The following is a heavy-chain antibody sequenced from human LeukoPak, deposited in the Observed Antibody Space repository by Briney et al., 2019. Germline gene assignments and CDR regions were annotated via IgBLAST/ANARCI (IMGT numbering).Heavy chain of an antibody. J-gene: IGHJ4*02. CDR3: ASYIVATIKMSPFDY. V-gene: IGHV1-18*01. Sequence: GASVKVSCKASGYSFTSFGITWVRQAPGQGLEWMGWISAKNGNTNYAQKLQGRVTMTTDTSTSTTYMELRSLRSDDTAVYYCASYIVATIKMSPFDYWGQGTLVTVSS. D-gene: IGHD5-12*01. CDR1: GYSFTSFG. CDR2: ISAKNGNT.